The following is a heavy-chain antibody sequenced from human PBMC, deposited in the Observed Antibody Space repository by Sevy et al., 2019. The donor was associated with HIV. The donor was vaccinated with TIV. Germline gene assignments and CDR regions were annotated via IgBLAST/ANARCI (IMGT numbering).Heavy chain of an antibody. CDR2: ISYDGSNK. Sequence: GGSLRLSCAASGFTFSSYAMHWVRQAPGKGLEWVAVISYDGSNKYYADSVKGRFTISRDNSKNTLYLQRNSLRAEDTAVYYCARSLYCGGDCYPIDYWGQGTLVTVSS. V-gene: IGHV3-30-3*01. CDR3: ARSLYCGGDCYPIDY. CDR1: GFTFSSYA. D-gene: IGHD2-21*02. J-gene: IGHJ4*02.